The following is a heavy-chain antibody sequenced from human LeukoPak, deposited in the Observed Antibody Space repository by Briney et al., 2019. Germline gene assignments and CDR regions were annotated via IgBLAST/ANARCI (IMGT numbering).Heavy chain of an antibody. J-gene: IGHJ4*02. V-gene: IGHV3-64*05. Sequence: GGSLRLSCSASGFTFKSYAMHWVRQAPGKGLEXXXXINTNGANTYXXDXXXXXFTXXXXNSRNTVYVQMNSLTPEDTAVYYCVKGLDYSSSQMDSWGQGTLVTVSS. CDR3: VKGLDYSSSQMDS. CDR1: GFTFKSYA. CDR2: INTNGANT. D-gene: IGHD6-6*01.